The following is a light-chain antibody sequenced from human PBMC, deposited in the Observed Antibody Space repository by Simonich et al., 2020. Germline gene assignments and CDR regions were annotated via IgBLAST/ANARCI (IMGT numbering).Light chain of an antibody. Sequence: QSALTQPRSVSGSPGQSVTISCTGTRQDVRGYNYFSWYQQHPGKAPKLMIYDVSKRPSGVPDRFSGSKSGNTASLTISGLQAEDEADYYCCSYAGSYTLVFGGGTKLTVL. CDR2: DVS. J-gene: IGLJ3*02. V-gene: IGLV2-11*01. CDR3: CSYAGSYTLV. CDR1: RQDVRGYNY.